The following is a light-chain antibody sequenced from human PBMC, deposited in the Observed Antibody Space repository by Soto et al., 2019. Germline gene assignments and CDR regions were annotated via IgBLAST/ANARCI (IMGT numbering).Light chain of an antibody. V-gene: IGKV1-5*03. J-gene: IGKJ2*01. Sequence: DIQMTQSPSTLSASVGDRVTITCRASQGISTWLAWYQQKPGKAPKVLIYKASTLQRGVPSRFSGSGSGTEFTLTVSSLQPDDFATYYCQQYNSYSPSYTFGQGTKLDIK. CDR3: QQYNSYSPSYT. CDR1: QGISTW. CDR2: KAS.